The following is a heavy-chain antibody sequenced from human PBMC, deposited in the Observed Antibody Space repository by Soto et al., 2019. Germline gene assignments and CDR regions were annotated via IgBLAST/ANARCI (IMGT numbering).Heavy chain of an antibody. D-gene: IGHD3-9*01. J-gene: IGHJ5*02. CDR1: GGSISSSSYY. CDR3: ASTIFPPSNWFDP. Sequence: QLQLQESGPGLVKPSETLSLTCTVSGGSISSSSYYWGWIRQPPGKGLEWIGNIYYSGSTFYNPPRKCRVTISVDTSKSHFSLKRSSVTAADPAVYCCASTIFPPSNWFDPWGQGTLVTVSS. V-gene: IGHV4-39*01. CDR2: IYYSGST.